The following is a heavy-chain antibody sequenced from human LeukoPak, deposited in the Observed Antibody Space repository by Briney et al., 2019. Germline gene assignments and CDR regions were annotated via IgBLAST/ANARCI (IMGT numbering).Heavy chain of an antibody. CDR1: GFTFSSYG. CDR3: ARGPTLYSSTWYFDY. V-gene: IGHV3-NL1*01. Sequence: GGSLRLSCAASGFTFSSYGMHWVRQAPGMGLEWVSLIYSGDSTFYADSVKGRFTISRDSSKNTLYLQMNSLRPEDTAVYYCARGPTLYSSTWYFDYWGQGTLVTVSS. D-gene: IGHD6-13*01. CDR2: IYSGDST. J-gene: IGHJ4*02.